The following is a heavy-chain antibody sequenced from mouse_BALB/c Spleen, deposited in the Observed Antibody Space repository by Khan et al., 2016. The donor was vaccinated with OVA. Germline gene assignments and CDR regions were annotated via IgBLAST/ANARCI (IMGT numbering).Heavy chain of an antibody. CDR1: GYSITSEYT. CDR3: ARKDYYDYDPFPY. J-gene: IGHJ3*01. D-gene: IGHD2-4*01. V-gene: IGHV3-2*02. Sequence: EVQLQESGPGLVKPSQSLSLTCTVTGYSITSEYTWNWIRQFPGNKLEWMGFISYSGNTRYNPSLKSRISITRDTSKNPFFLQLNSVTSEDSATYDSARKDYYDYDPFPYWGQGTLVTVSA. CDR2: ISYSGNT.